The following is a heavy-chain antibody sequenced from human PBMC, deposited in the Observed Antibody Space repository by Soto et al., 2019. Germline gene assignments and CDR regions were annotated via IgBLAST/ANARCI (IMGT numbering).Heavy chain of an antibody. CDR1: GGTFSTYA. J-gene: IGHJ4*02. V-gene: IGHV1-69*12. Sequence: QVQLVQSGAEVKKPESSVKVSCKAPGGTFSTYAISWVRQAPGQGLEWMGGIIPMCGTANYAQRFQDRVTITADESTNTVYIEMSRLRPQDTAVDFCASGIQLCPRRINKGYSGWGQGTLVTVSS. CDR2: IIPMCGTA. D-gene: IGHD5-18*01. CDR3: ASGIQLCPRRINKGYSG.